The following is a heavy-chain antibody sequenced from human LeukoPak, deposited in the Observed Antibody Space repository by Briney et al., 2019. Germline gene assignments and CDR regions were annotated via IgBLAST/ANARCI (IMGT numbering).Heavy chain of an antibody. J-gene: IGHJ4*02. CDR1: GFTFSTLA. D-gene: IGHD2-21*02. CDR2: INSRGDDT. V-gene: IGHV3-23*01. CDR3: AKHRRSSLVTTYFDA. Sequence: GGSLRLSCAASGFTFSTLAMSWVRQAPGKGLEWVSSINSRGDDTDYADSVKGRFTISRDNSKNTLYLQLNSLRLNDTAIFYCAKHRRSSLVTTYFDAWGQGILVAVSS.